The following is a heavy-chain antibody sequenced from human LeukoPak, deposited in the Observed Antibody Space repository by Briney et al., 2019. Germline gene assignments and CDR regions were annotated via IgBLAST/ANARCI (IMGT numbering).Heavy chain of an antibody. CDR1: GYTFTGYY. CDR3: ARVEPHYDILTGYYFRNWFDP. CDR2: INPNSGGT. J-gene: IGHJ5*02. D-gene: IGHD3-9*01. Sequence: ASVKVSCKASGYTFTGYYMHWVRQAPGQGLEWMGWINPNSGGTNYAQKFQGRVTMTRDTSISTAYMELSRLRSDDTAVYYCARVEPHYDILTGYYFRNWFDPWGQGTLVTVSS. V-gene: IGHV1-2*02.